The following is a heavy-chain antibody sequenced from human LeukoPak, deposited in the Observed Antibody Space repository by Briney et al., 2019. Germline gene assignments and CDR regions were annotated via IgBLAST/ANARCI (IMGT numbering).Heavy chain of an antibody. J-gene: IGHJ6*02. V-gene: IGHV1-18*01. CDR2: ISAYNGNT. D-gene: IGHD3-3*01. Sequence: ASVKVSCKASGYTFTSYGISWVRQAPGQGLEWMGWISAYNGNTNYAQKLQGRVTMTTDTSTSTAYMELRSLRSDDTAVYYCARDGRPYDFWSGSYYYYYGMDVWGQGTTVTVSS. CDR1: GYTFTSYG. CDR3: ARDGRPYDFWSGSYYYYYGMDV.